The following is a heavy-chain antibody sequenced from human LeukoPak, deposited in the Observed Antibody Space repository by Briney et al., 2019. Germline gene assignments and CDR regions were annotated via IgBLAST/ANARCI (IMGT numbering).Heavy chain of an antibody. J-gene: IGHJ6*02. CDR1: GFTVSSDY. CDR2: IYSGGST. V-gene: IGHV3-66*01. D-gene: IGHD6-13*01. Sequence: GGSLRLSCAASGFTVSSDYMSWVRQAPGKGLEWVSVIYSGGSTYYADSVKGRFTISRDNSKNTLYLQMNSLRAEDTAVYYRARVVLYYYGMDVWGQGTTVTVSS. CDR3: ARVVLYYYGMDV.